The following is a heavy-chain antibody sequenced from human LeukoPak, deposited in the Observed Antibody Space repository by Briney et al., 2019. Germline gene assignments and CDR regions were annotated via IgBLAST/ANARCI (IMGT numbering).Heavy chain of an antibody. D-gene: IGHD5-24*01. CDR1: GGTFSSYA. J-gene: IGHJ2*01. CDR3: AREEGGYKNWYFDL. V-gene: IGHV1-69*01. CDR2: IIPIFGTA. Sequence: ASVKVSCKASGGTFSSYAISWVRQAPGQGLEWMGGIIPIFGTANYAQKFQGRVTITADESTGTAYMELSSLRSEDTAVYYCAREEGGYKNWYFDLWGRGTLVTVSS.